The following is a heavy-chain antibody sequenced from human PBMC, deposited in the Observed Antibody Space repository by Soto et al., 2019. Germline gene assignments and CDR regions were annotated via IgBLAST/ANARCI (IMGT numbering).Heavy chain of an antibody. D-gene: IGHD7-27*01. Sequence: GGSLRLSCAASGFTFSSFSMNWVRQAPGKGLEWVSSISSSSSYIYYADSVKGRFTISRDNAKNSLYLQMNSLRAEDTAVYYCARDSAGDGGARGNIAFDIWGQGTMVTVSS. J-gene: IGHJ3*02. CDR1: GFTFSSFS. CDR2: ISSSSSYI. V-gene: IGHV3-21*01. CDR3: ARDSAGDGGARGNIAFDI.